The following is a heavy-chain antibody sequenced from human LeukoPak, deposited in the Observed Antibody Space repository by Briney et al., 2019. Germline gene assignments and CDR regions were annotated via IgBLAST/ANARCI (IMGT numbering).Heavy chain of an antibody. CDR1: GGSISSSSYY. CDR2: IYYSGST. Sequence: SETLSLTCTVSGGSISSSSYYWGWIRQPPGKGLEWIGTIYYSGSTYYNPSLKSRVTISVDTSKNQFSLKLSSVTAADTAVYYCARRDYGNWFDPWGQGALVTVSS. V-gene: IGHV4-39*01. J-gene: IGHJ5*02. CDR3: ARRDYGNWFDP. D-gene: IGHD3-16*01.